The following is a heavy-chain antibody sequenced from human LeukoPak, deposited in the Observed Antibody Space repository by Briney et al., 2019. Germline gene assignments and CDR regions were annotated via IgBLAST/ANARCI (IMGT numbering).Heavy chain of an antibody. D-gene: IGHD6-19*01. Sequence: GGSLRLSCATSGFTFSSYSMNWVRQAPGKGLEWVSSISSSSSYIYYADSVKGRFTISRDNAKNSPYLQMNSLRAEDTAVYYCARGGAVAPKFNFDYWGQGTLITVSS. CDR3: ARGGAVAPKFNFDY. V-gene: IGHV3-21*01. J-gene: IGHJ4*02. CDR2: ISSSSSYI. CDR1: GFTFSSYS.